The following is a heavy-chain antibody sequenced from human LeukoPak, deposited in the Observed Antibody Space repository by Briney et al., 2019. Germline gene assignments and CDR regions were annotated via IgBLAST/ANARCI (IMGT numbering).Heavy chain of an antibody. CDR1: GFTSSTYG. CDR3: ARGYYSSSRFDS. V-gene: IGHV3-33*01. CDR2: IWYDGSKK. J-gene: IGHJ4*02. D-gene: IGHD6-13*01. Sequence: GGSLRLSCAASGFTSSTYGMQWVRQAPGKGLEWVALIWYDGSKKYYADSVKGRFTISRDNAENTLYMRMNSLRPEDTAVYYCARGYYSSSRFDSWGQGTLVTVSS.